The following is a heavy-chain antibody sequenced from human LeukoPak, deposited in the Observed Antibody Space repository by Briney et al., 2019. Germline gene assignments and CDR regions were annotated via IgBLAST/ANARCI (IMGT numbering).Heavy chain of an antibody. Sequence: GGSLRLSCAASGFTFSSYGMHWVRQAPGKGLEWVAVIWYDGSSKYYADSVKGRFTISRDNSKNTLYLQMNSLRAEDTAVYYCARDPNYDILTGYPDYWGQGTLVTVSS. V-gene: IGHV3-33*01. D-gene: IGHD3-9*01. J-gene: IGHJ4*02. CDR1: GFTFSSYG. CDR2: IWYDGSSK. CDR3: ARDPNYDILTGYPDY.